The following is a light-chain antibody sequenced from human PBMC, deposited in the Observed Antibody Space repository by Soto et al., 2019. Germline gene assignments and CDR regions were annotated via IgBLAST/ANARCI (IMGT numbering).Light chain of an antibody. CDR3: QQRCTTPDT. Sequence: QMAQSPSSLSASVGARVTITCLASQSISSYLKWYQQKPGKAPKLLIYAASSLQSGVPSRFSGSGSGTDFTITISTLQPEYSAPYYCQQRCTTPDTLGQGTRLEIK. CDR2: AAS. J-gene: IGKJ5*01. CDR1: QSISSY. V-gene: IGKV1-39*01.